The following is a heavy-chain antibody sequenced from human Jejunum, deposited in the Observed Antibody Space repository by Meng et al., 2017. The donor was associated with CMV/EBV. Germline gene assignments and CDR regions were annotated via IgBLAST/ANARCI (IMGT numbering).Heavy chain of an antibody. CDR2: INHSSST. D-gene: IGHD1-1*01. V-gene: IGHV4-34*01. CDR1: AESFSGYY. J-gene: IGHJ4*02. Sequence: QVRVQQLGSGLLRPSQTLSLTCTVYAESFSGYYWTWIRQPPEKGLEWIGEINHSSSTNYNPSLKSRVTILVDTSKRQFSPRLSLVTAADTAVYYCARVGGAQHGDFDFWGQGTLVTVSS. CDR3: ARVGGAQHGDFDF.